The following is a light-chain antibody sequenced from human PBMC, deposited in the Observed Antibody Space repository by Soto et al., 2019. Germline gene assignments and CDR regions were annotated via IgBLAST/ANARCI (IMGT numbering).Light chain of an antibody. CDR3: MQGTHCPPLYT. J-gene: IGKJ2*01. Sequence: DVVVTQSPLSLPVTLGQPASISCRSSQSLVYSDGHTYLNWFHQRPGQSPRRLIYKVSNRDSGVPDRFRSSGSGTDFALKISRVEAEDVGVYYCMQGTHCPPLYTFGQGTKLEIK. V-gene: IGKV2-30*01. CDR1: QSLVYSDGHTY. CDR2: KVS.